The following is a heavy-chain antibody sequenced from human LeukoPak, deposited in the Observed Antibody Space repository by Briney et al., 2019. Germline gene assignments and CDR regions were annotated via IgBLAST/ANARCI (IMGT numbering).Heavy chain of an antibody. CDR1: GGSISSYY. J-gene: IGHJ4*02. CDR3: ARVSSGEKIDY. V-gene: IGHV4-4*07. CDR2: IYTSGST. D-gene: IGHD3-10*01. Sequence: SETLSLTCTVSGGSISSYYWSWIRQPAGKGLEWIGRIYTSGSTNYNPSLKSRVTFSIDTSKSQFSLKLTSVIAADTAVYYCARVSSGEKIDYWGQGTVVTVSS.